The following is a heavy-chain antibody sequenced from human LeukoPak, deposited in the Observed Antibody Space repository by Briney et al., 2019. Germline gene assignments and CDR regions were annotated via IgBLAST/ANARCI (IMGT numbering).Heavy chain of an antibody. CDR1: GFTFSSYW. D-gene: IGHD3-22*01. V-gene: IGHV3-23*01. CDR2: ISGSGGST. CDR3: AKDKSRSPGSSGYYLLGPFDY. Sequence: GGSLRLSCAASGFTFSSYWMHWVRQAPGKGLEWVSAISGSGGSTYYADSVKGRFTISRDNSKNTLYLQMNSLRAEDTAVYYCAKDKSRSPGSSGYYLLGPFDYWGQGTLVTVSS. J-gene: IGHJ4*02.